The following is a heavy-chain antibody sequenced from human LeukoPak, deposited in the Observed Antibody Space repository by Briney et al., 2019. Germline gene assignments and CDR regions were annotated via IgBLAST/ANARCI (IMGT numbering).Heavy chain of an antibody. J-gene: IGHJ3*02. V-gene: IGHV5-51*01. CDR3: ARRNSLLRVDQYDSSGYYPSAFDM. CDR1: GYRFTNYW. CDR2: IYPGDSDT. Sequence: GESLKISCKGSGYRFTNYWIGWVRQMPGKGLEWMGVIYPGDSDTRYSPSFQGQVTISAGKSISTAYLQWSSLRASDTAMYFCARRNSLLRVDQYDSSGYYPSAFDMWGQGTMVTVSS. D-gene: IGHD3-22*01.